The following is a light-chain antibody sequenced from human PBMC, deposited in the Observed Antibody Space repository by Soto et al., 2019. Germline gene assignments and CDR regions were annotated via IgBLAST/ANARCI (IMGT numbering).Light chain of an antibody. Sequence: EIVMTQSPATLSVSPGERATLSCRASQSLSTNLAWYQQKPGQAPRLLIYGASTRATGIPAKFSGSGSGTEFTLTISSLQSEDFAVYYCQQYNKWPPLTFGGGTKVDIK. CDR1: QSLSTN. J-gene: IGKJ4*01. CDR3: QQYNKWPPLT. V-gene: IGKV3-15*01. CDR2: GAS.